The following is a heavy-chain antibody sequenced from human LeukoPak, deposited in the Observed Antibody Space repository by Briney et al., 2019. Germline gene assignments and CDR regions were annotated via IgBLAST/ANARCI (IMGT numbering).Heavy chain of an antibody. CDR3: AKAWTTVILYYYGMDV. D-gene: IGHD4-17*01. J-gene: IGHJ6*02. Sequence: GGSLRLSCAASRFTFSSYAMSWVRQAPGKGLEWVSAISGSGGSTYYADSVKGRFTISRDNSKNTLYLQMNSLRAEDTAVYYCAKAWTTVILYYYGMDVWGQGTTVTVSS. CDR1: RFTFSSYA. V-gene: IGHV3-23*01. CDR2: ISGSGGST.